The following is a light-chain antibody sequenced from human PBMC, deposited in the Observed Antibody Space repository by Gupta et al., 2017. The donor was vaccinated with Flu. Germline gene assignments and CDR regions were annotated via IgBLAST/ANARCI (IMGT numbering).Light chain of an antibody. J-gene: IGKJ1*01. V-gene: IGKV2-28*01. Sequence: DIVMTQSPLSLPVTPGEPASISCRPSQSLLHSNGYNYLDWYLQKPGQSPQLLIYLGSNRASGVPDRFSGSASGTDFTLKISIVDAEDVGVYYCRQPLQTPWTFGQGTKVEIK. CDR3: RQPLQTPWT. CDR2: LGS. CDR1: QSLLHSNGYNY.